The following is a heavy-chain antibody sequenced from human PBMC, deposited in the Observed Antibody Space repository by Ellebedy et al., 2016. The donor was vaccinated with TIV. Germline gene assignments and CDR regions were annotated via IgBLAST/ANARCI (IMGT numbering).Heavy chain of an antibody. CDR2: ISYDGSSK. D-gene: IGHD5-12*01. CDR1: GFTFNSYA. Sequence: PGGSLRLSCAASGFTFNSYAMHWVRQAPGKGLEWVAVISYDGSSKYYADSVKGRFTISRDNAKNTVYLQINSLGAEDTAMYYCAKDLHILAADYWGQGTLVTVSS. CDR3: AKDLHILAADY. J-gene: IGHJ4*02. V-gene: IGHV3-30-3*01.